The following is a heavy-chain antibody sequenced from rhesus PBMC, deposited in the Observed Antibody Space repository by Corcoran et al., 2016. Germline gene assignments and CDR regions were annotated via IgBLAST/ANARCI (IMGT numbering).Heavy chain of an antibody. J-gene: IGHJ4*01. V-gene: IGHV4-173*01. CDR3: AREVGYEDDYGYYHIIDY. Sequence: QLQLQESGPGLVKPSETLSLTCAVSGGSISSNYWSWIRQPPGKGLEWIGRISGSGGHTNHTPSLKRRVTNSTATSKNQFSLRVSSVTSADTAVYYWAREVGYEDDYGYYHIIDYWGQGVLVTVSS. CDR1: GGSISSNY. D-gene: IGHD3-9*01. CDR2: ISGSGGHT.